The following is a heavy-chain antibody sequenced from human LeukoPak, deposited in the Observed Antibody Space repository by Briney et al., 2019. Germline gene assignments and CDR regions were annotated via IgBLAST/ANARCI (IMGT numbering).Heavy chain of an antibody. Sequence: SETLSLTCAVYGGSFSGYYWSWIRQPPGKGREWIGEINPSGSTNYSPSLKSRVTMSVDTSRKQFSLNLTSVTAADTAVYYCAKGITYYPIKYWGQGALVTVS. D-gene: IGHD1-26*01. CDR1: GGSFSGYY. J-gene: IGHJ4*02. CDR3: AKGITYYPIKY. CDR2: INPSGST. V-gene: IGHV4-34*01.